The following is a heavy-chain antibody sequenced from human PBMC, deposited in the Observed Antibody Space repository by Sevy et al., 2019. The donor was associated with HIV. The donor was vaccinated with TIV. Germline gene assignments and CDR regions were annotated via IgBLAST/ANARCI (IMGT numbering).Heavy chain of an antibody. CDR3: TRVEGAADWGMDV. CDR2: IRSKAYVGTT. CDR1: GFTFDDYT. D-gene: IGHD1-26*01. J-gene: IGHJ6*02. Sequence: GGSLRLSCRASGFTFDDYTMSWVRQAPGKGLEWVAFIRSKAYVGTTEYAASVKGRFTISRDESKSIAYLQMNSLKTEDTAVYYCTRVEGAADWGMDVWGQGTTVTVSS. V-gene: IGHV3-49*04.